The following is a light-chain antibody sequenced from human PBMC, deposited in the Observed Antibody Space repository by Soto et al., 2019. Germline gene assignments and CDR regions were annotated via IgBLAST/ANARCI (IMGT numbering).Light chain of an antibody. V-gene: IGKV3D-20*02. J-gene: IGKJ5*01. CDR3: QQRSNWPPIT. Sequence: EIVLTQSPGTLSLSPVERATLSCRTNQSVSNSYLAWYQQKAGQAPRLLIYGASSRATGIPDRFSGSGSGTDFTLTISSLEPEDFAVYYCQQRSNWPPITFGQGTRLEIK. CDR2: GAS. CDR1: QSVSNSY.